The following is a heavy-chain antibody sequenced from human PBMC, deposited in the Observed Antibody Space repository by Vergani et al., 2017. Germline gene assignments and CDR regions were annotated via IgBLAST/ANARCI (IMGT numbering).Heavy chain of an antibody. CDR1: GFRLSSYG. J-gene: IGHJ5*02. D-gene: IGHD3-3*01. CDR2: IWYDGSNK. CDR3: VRGGRGDRGDFWSRLGP. V-gene: IGHV3-33*01. Sequence: QVQLVESVGGVVQPGRSLRLSCAASGFRLSSYGMNWVRQAPGKGLEWVAVIWYDGSNKYYAHSVKGRFTISRDNSQNTVNLQMNRQRVDDTAVYYCVRGGRGDRGDFWSRLGPWGQGTRVIVSS.